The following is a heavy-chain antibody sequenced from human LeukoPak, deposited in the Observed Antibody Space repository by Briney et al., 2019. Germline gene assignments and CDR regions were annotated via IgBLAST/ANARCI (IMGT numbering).Heavy chain of an antibody. J-gene: IGHJ4*02. V-gene: IGHV3-66*01. CDR3: ARESSSGYSYYFDC. D-gene: IGHD3-22*01. CDR2: IYSGGST. CDR1: GGSFSGYY. Sequence: ETLSLTCAVYGGSFSGYYWSWVRQAPGKGLEWVSVIYSGGSTYYADSVKGRFTISRDNSKNTLYLQMNSLRAEDTAVYYCARESSSGYSYYFDCWGQGTLVTVSS.